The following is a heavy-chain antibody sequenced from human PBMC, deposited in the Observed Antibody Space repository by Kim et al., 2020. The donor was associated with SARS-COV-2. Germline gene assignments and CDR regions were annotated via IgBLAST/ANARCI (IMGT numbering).Heavy chain of an antibody. D-gene: IGHD4-17*01. CDR2: INHSGST. V-gene: IGHV4-34*01. J-gene: IGHJ6*03. CDR1: GGSFSGYY. CDR3: ARDRMTTVTTALRYYYYY. Sequence: SETLSLICAVYGGSFSGYYWSWIRQPPGKGLEWIGEINHSGSTNYNPSLKSRVTISVDTSKNQFSLKLSSVTAADTAVYYCARDRMTTVTTALRYYYYY.